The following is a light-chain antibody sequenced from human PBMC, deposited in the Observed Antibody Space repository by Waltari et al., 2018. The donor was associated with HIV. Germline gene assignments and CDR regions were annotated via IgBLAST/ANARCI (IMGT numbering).Light chain of an antibody. J-gene: IGKJ1*01. CDR1: NSLLNKNGYHY. CDR3: METLQTPA. Sequence: PPPGSLSSGPGKSASISSSTSNSLLNKNGYHYLDWYLHKPGQSPQLLISLASMRAPGVPDRFSGSGSGTDFTLTISRVETDDVGLYYCMETLQTPAFGQGTRLEI. V-gene: IGKV2-28*01. CDR2: LAS.